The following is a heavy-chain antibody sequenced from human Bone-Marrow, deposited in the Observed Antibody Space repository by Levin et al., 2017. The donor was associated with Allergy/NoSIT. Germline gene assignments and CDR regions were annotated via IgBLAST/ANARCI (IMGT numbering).Heavy chain of an antibody. J-gene: IGHJ4*02. CDR3: ASKPLWFGHLDS. D-gene: IGHD3-10*01. CDR2: VYYNGNT. CDR1: GASLSNYY. V-gene: IGHV4-59*13. Sequence: SETLSLTCNVSGASLSNYYWNWIRQPPGKGLEWIGYVYYNGNTNYNPSLKSRVSISLDTSKNQISLNLRSVTAADTAVYFCASKPLWFGHLDSWGPGTLVAVSS.